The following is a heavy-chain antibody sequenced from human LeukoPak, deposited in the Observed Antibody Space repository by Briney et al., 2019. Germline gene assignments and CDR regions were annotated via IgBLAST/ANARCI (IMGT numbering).Heavy chain of an antibody. Sequence: GESLKISCKASGYTFTDYYIHWVRQAPGQGLGWIGWINPNSGGRNPAQKFQGRVTMTRDTSINTAYMDLSSLRSDDTAVYYCARVARYSSGWLESWGQGTLVTVSS. D-gene: IGHD6-25*01. J-gene: IGHJ4*02. V-gene: IGHV1-2*02. CDR2: INPNSGGR. CDR1: GYTFTDYY. CDR3: ARVARYSSGWLES.